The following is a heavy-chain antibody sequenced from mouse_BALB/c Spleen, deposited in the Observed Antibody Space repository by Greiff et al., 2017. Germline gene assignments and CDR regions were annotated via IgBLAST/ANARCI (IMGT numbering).Heavy chain of an antibody. CDR3: ARYHGSSYAWFAY. J-gene: IGHJ3*01. V-gene: IGHV3-8*02. CDR2: ISYSGST. Sequence: EVKLQESGPSLVKPSQTLSLTCSVTGDSITSGYWNWIRKFPGNKLEYMGYISYSGSTYYNPSLKSRISITRDTSKNQYYLQLNSVTTEDTATYYCARYHGSSYAWFAYWGQGTLVTVSA. D-gene: IGHD1-1*01. CDR1: GDSITSGY.